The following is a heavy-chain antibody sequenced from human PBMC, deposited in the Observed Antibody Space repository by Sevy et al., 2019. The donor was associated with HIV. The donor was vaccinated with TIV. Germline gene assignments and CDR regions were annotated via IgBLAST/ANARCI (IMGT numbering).Heavy chain of an antibody. J-gene: IGHJ4*02. CDR2: IRYDGSNK. D-gene: IGHD6-13*01. Sequence: GGFLRLSCAASGFTFSSYGMHWVRQAPGKGLEWVAFIRYDGSNKYYADSVKGLFTVSRDNSKNTLYLQMNSLGAEDKAVYYCAKDSPGIAAAVDYFDYWGQGTLVTVSS. V-gene: IGHV3-30*02. CDR1: GFTFSSYG. CDR3: AKDSPGIAAAVDYFDY.